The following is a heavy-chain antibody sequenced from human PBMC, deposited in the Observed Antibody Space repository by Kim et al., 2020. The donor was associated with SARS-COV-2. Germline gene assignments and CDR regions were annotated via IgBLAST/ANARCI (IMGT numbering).Heavy chain of an antibody. CDR1: GGSISSYY. J-gene: IGHJ4*02. V-gene: IGHV4-59*01. D-gene: IGHD6-13*01. Sequence: SETLSLTCTVSGGSISSYYWSWIRQPPGKGLEWIGYIYYSGSTNYNPSLKSRVTISGDTSKNQFSLKLSSVTAADTAVYYCARVALRSWYFNYWGQGTLVTVSS. CDR2: IYYSGST. CDR3: ARVALRSWYFNY.